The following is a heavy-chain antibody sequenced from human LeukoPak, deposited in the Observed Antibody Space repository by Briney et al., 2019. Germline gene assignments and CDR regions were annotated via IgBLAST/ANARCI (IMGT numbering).Heavy chain of an antibody. CDR1: GFTFNIYV. Sequence: PGGSLRLSCAASGFTFNIYVMTWVRQAPGKGLEWVSAIGDRGRDTYYADSVKGRFTISRDNSKYTLYLQMNSLRAEDTAVYYCAKVGPPYSSGWSIEFDYWGRGTLVTVSS. J-gene: IGHJ4*02. V-gene: IGHV3-23*01. CDR3: AKVGPPYSSGWSIEFDY. D-gene: IGHD6-19*01. CDR2: IGDRGRDT.